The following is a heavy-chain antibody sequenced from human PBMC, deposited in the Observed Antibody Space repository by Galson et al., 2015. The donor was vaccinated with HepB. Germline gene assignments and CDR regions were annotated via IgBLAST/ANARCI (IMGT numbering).Heavy chain of an antibody. Sequence: QSGAEVTKPGESLKISCKGSGYSFTSYWIGWVRQMPGKGLEWMGIIYPGDSDTRYSPSFQGQVTISADKSISTAYLQWSSLKASDTAMYYCARHPSFGGVIAAVDYWGQGTLVTVSS. CDR1: GYSFTSYW. J-gene: IGHJ4*02. CDR2: IYPGDSDT. CDR3: ARHPSFGGVIAAVDY. D-gene: IGHD3-16*02. V-gene: IGHV5-51*01.